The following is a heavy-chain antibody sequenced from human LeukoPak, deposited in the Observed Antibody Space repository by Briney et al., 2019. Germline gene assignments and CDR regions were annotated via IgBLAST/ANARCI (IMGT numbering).Heavy chain of an antibody. J-gene: IGHJ5*02. CDR1: GFTFSNAW. Sequence: PGGSLRLSCAASGFTFSNAWISWVRQAPGKGLEWVGRIKSKTDGGTTDYAAPVKGRFTISRDDSKNTLYLQMNSLKTEDTAVYYCTTDPRLGYCSSTSCRQNWFDPWGQGTLVTVSS. D-gene: IGHD2-2*01. CDR3: TTDPRLGYCSSTSCRQNWFDP. CDR2: IKSKTDGGTT. V-gene: IGHV3-15*01.